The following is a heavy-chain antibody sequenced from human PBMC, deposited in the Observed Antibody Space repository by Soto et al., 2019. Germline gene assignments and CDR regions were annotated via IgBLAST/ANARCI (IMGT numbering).Heavy chain of an antibody. CDR3: AKDHSSGWYWRSGDY. D-gene: IGHD6-19*01. Sequence: PGGSLRLSCAVSGFTFSSYGMHWVRQAPGKGLEWVAVIWYDGSSKYYADSVKGRFTISRDNSKNTLYLQMNSLRAEDTAVYYCAKDHSSGWYWRSGDYWGQGTLVTVSS. CDR2: IWYDGSSK. V-gene: IGHV3-33*06. J-gene: IGHJ4*02. CDR1: GFTFSSYG.